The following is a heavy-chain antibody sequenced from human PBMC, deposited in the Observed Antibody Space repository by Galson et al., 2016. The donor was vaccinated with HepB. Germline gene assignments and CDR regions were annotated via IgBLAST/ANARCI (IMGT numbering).Heavy chain of an antibody. J-gene: IGHJ4*02. Sequence: RLSCAASGXTFNSYTXNWVRXAPGKGLEXXXSISISSSYIYYADSVKGRFTISRDNAKNSLYLQMNSLRAEDTAVYYCARGSYWLLQHGDYFDXWGQGTLVTVSS. V-gene: IGHV3-21*01. CDR1: GXTFNSYT. CDR2: ISISSSYI. D-gene: IGHD1-26*01. CDR3: ARGSYWLLQHGDYFDX.